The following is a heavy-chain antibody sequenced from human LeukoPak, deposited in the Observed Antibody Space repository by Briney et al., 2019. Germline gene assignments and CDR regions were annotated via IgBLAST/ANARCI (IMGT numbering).Heavy chain of an antibody. CDR3: ATGGPYYYDSSGYYRFDY. CDR1: GGSFSGYY. J-gene: IGHJ4*02. CDR2: INHSGST. Sequence: SETLSLTCAVYGGSFSGYYWSWIRQPPGKGLEWIGEINHSGSTNYNPSLKSRVTISVDTSKNQFSLKLSSVTAADTAVYYCATGGPYYYDSSGYYRFDYWGQGTLVTVSS. D-gene: IGHD3-22*01. V-gene: IGHV4-34*01.